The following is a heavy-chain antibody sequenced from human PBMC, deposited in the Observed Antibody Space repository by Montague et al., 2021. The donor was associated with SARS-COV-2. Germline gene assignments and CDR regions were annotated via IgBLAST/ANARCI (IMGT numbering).Heavy chain of an antibody. Sequence: TLSLTCTVSGGSISSGSYYWSWIRKPAGKGLEWIGRLSISGCTNYNPSLKSRVTISVDTSKNQFSLKLSSVTAADTAVYSCARDIAVAGLFDYWGQGTLVTVAS. CDR1: GGSISSGSYY. D-gene: IGHD6-19*01. CDR2: LSISGCT. V-gene: IGHV4-61*02. CDR3: ARDIAVAGLFDY. J-gene: IGHJ4*02.